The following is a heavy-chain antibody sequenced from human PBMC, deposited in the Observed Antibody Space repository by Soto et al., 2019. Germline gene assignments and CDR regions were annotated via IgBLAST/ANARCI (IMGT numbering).Heavy chain of an antibody. D-gene: IGHD1-26*01. J-gene: IGHJ4*02. V-gene: IGHV4-59*01. CDR3: ASLSPSGSYLGTFDY. Sequence: SETLSLTCTVSGGSISSYYWSWIRQPPGKGLEWIGYIYYSGSTNYNPSLKSRVTISVDTSKNQFSLKLSSVTAADTAVYYCASLSPSGSYLGTFDYWGQGTLVTVSS. CDR2: IYYSGST. CDR1: GGSISSYY.